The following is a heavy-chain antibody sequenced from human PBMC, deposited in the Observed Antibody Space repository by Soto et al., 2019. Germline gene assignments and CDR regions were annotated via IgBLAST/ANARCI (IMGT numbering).Heavy chain of an antibody. Sequence: GASVKVSFKASGYLFTSDYMHWVGQAPVQGPEWMGIINPSSVGIMYAQKFQGRVTISLDTSKNQLSLKSPSMTAADTAVYYCARDMHDGFTHYFDPWGQGTLVTVSS. CDR1: GYLFTSDY. CDR2: INPSSVGI. V-gene: IGHV1-46*01. CDR3: ARDMHDGFTHYFDP. J-gene: IGHJ5*02. D-gene: IGHD1-26*01.